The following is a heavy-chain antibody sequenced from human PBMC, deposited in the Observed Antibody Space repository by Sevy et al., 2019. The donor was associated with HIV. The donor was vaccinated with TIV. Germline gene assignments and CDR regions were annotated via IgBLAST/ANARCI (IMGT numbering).Heavy chain of an antibody. V-gene: IGHV3-33*01. Sequence: GGSLRLSCAASGLTPSTYGIHCVRQAPGKGLEWVAVIGYDGNNKFYADSVKGRFTISRYDSKNTVFLQMDSLRAEDTAVYYCARDPRIYGDYLLAYFDYWGQGTLVTVSS. D-gene: IGHD4-17*01. CDR3: ARDPRIYGDYLLAYFDY. CDR2: IGYDGNNK. J-gene: IGHJ4*02. CDR1: GLTPSTYG.